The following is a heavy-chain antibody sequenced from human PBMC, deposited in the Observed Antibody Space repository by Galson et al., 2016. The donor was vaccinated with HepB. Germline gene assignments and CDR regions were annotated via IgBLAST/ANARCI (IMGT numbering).Heavy chain of an antibody. CDR3: ARGFGRTSHNWFHP. D-gene: IGHD2-2*01. CDR1: GFTFSDYA. V-gene: IGHV3-30*04. Sequence: SLRLSCAASGFTFSDYALHWVRQAPGKGLEWVSVITYDGTYKFYADSVKGRFTISRDNSKNTLYLKMNSMSTEDTAVYYCARGFGRTSHNWFHPWGQGTLVTVSS. J-gene: IGHJ5*02. CDR2: ITYDGTYK.